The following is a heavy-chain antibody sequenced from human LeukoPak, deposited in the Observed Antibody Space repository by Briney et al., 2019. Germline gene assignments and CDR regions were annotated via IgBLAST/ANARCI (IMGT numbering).Heavy chain of an antibody. CDR3: AKEAGRDDFWDYFDC. D-gene: IGHD5-24*01. Sequence: PGRSLRLSCAASGFTFDDYAMHWVRQVPGKGLEWVSGITWNSGSRGYADSVKGRFTISRDNAKNSLYLQMNSLRPEDTALYYCAKEAGRDDFWDYFDCWGQGTLVTVSS. V-gene: IGHV3-9*01. J-gene: IGHJ4*02. CDR1: GFTFDDYA. CDR2: ITWNSGSR.